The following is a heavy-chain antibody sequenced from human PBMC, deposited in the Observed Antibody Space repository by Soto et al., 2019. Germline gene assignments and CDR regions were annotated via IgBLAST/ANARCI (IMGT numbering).Heavy chain of an antibody. CDR3: ARDLSSGWFDY. V-gene: IGHV1-18*01. J-gene: IGHJ4*02. D-gene: IGHD6-19*01. Sequence: QVQLVQSGGEVKRPGASVKVSCKASGYMFSNYAISWVRQTPGQGLEWMGWINVYNGNTNYAQKFQGRGTMATDTSTNTPYLALRSLRSDEPAVYFCARDLSSGWFDYWGQGTLVIVSS. CDR2: INVYNGNT. CDR1: GYMFSNYA.